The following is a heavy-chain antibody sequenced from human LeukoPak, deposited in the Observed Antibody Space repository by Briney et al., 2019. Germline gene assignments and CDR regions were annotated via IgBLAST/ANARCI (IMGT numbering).Heavy chain of an antibody. V-gene: IGHV3-7*01. Sequence: GGSLRLSCAASGFSFSNYWMSWVRQAPGKGLEWVGHAKQDGSETYYVDSVKGRFTVSRDNSRNSLFLQMNSLRVEDTAMYYCARDLPSSVYWYRDAFDIWGRGTMVTVSS. CDR2: AKQDGSET. J-gene: IGHJ3*02. D-gene: IGHD3-22*01. CDR1: GFSFSNYW. CDR3: ARDLPSSVYWYRDAFDI.